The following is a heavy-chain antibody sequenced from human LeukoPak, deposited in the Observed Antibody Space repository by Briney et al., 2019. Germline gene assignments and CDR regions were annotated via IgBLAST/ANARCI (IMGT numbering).Heavy chain of an antibody. CDR2: ISSSGDSI. J-gene: IGHJ6*03. CDR3: ARVLRYFDWLPALDYYYYMDV. Sequence: GGSLRLSCAASGFTFSNYEMNWVRQAPGKGLEWVSYISSSGDSIYYTDSVRGRFTISRDNAKNSLYLQMNSLRAEDTAVYYCARVLRYFDWLPALDYYYYMDVWGKGTTVTISS. CDR1: GFTFSNYE. D-gene: IGHD3-9*01. V-gene: IGHV3-48*03.